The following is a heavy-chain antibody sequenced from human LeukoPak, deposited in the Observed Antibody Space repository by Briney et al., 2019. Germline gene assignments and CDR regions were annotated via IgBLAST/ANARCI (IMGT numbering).Heavy chain of an antibody. Sequence: SQTLSLTCTVSGGSISSGSYYWSWIRQPAGKGLEWIGRIYTSGSTNYNPSLKSRVAISVDTSKNQFSLKLSSVTAADTAVYYCAREVAVAGASPFDYWGQGTLVTVSS. CDR2: IYTSGST. CDR3: AREVAVAGASPFDY. CDR1: GGSISSGSYY. D-gene: IGHD6-19*01. J-gene: IGHJ4*02. V-gene: IGHV4-61*02.